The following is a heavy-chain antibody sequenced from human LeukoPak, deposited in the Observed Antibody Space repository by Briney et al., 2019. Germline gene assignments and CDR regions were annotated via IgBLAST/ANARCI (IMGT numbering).Heavy chain of an antibody. Sequence: GGSLRLSCAASGFTFSSYAMHWVRQAPGKGLEWVAVISYDGSNKYYADSVKGRFTISRDNSQNTLYLQMNSLRAEDTAVYYCARDLLSFLVVVVAATPSFDSWGQGTPVTVSS. J-gene: IGHJ4*02. D-gene: IGHD2-15*01. CDR3: ARDLLSFLVVVVAATPSFDS. CDR2: ISYDGSNK. V-gene: IGHV3-30*04. CDR1: GFTFSSYA.